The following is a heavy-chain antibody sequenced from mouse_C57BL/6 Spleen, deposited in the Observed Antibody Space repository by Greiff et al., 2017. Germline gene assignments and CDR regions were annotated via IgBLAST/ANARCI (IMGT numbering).Heavy chain of an antibody. CDR2: IFPEDGGT. V-gene: IGHV14-2*01. J-gene: IGHJ4*01. CDR1: GFTITDYY. Sequence: VQLKQSGAELVKPGASVKLSCTASGFTITDYYMHWVKQRTEQGLEWIGRIFPEDGGTNYTAKFKGKATLTADTSSNTAYMLLSSLTSEDTAVYCCARWYYGSGRALDYWGQGTTVTVSS. D-gene: IGHD1-1*01. CDR3: ARWYYGSGRALDY.